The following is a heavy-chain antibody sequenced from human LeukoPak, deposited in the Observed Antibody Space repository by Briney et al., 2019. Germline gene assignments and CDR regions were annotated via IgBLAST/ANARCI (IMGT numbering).Heavy chain of an antibody. CDR2: ISWNGGHI. V-gene: IGHV3-9*01. J-gene: IGHJ2*01. Sequence: GGSLRLSCAASGFTFDDYGMHWVRQAPGKGLEWVSGISWNGGHIGYADSVKGRFTISRDNAKNSLSLQMSSLRAEDTALYYCARGGSGLYWYFDLWGRGTLVTVSS. D-gene: IGHD3/OR15-3a*01. CDR3: ARGGSGLYWYFDL. CDR1: GFTFDDYG.